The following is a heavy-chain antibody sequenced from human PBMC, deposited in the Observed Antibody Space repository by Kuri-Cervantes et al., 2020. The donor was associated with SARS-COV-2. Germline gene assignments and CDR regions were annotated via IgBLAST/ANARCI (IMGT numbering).Heavy chain of an antibody. CDR1: GFTVSSNY. D-gene: IGHD2-2*01. V-gene: IGHV3-72*01. J-gene: IGHJ4*02. CDR3: ARETCSSTSCYYFDY. CDR2: TRNKANSYTT. Sequence: GESLKISCAASGFTVSSNYMSWVRQAPGKGLEWVGRTRNKANSYTTEYAASVKGRFTISRDDSKNSLYLQMNSLKTEDTAVYYCARETCSSTSCYYFDYWGQGTLVTVSS.